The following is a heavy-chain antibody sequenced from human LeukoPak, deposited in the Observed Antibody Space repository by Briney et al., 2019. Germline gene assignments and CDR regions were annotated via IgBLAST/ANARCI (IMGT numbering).Heavy chain of an antibody. V-gene: IGHV4-59*01. D-gene: IGHD5-12*01. CDR3: ARVPYSGYEFTIDS. Sequence: SETLSLTCIVSGGSISSYYWSWIRQPPGKGLEWLGYIHYSGNTDYNPSLKSRVTMSLHTSENQFSLKLSSVTAADTAVYYCARVPYSGYEFTIDSWGQGTLVTVSS. J-gene: IGHJ4*02. CDR2: IHYSGNT. CDR1: GGSISSYY.